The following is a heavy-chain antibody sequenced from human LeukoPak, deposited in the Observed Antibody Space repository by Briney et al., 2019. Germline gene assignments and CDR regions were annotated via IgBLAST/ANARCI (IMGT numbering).Heavy chain of an antibody. CDR3: AKDRVRYRASRLLDY. V-gene: IGHV3-43*02. CDR1: GFTFADYA. Sequence: GGSLRFSCAASGFTFADYAMHWVRQAPGKGLECVSHISGDGGSTYYAASVKGRFTISRDNSKNSLYLQMNSLRTEGTALYYCAKDRVRYRASRLLDYWGQGTLVTVSS. D-gene: IGHD1-1*01. J-gene: IGHJ4*02. CDR2: ISGDGGST.